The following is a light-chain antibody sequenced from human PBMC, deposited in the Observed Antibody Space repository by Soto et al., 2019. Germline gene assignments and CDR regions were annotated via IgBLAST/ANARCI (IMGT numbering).Light chain of an antibody. V-gene: IGLV2-11*01. CDR1: SSDVGGYNY. CDR3: CSYAGSSTYV. CDR2: DVN. Sequence: QSVLTQPRSVSGSPGQSVTISCTGTSSDVGGYNYVSWYQQHPGKAPKLMIYDVNKRPSGVPVRFSGSKSDNTASLTISGLQAEDEADYYCCSYAGSSTYVFGTGXKVTVL. J-gene: IGLJ1*01.